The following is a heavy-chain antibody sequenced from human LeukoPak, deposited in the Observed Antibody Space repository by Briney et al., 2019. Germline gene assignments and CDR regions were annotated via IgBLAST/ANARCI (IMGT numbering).Heavy chain of an antibody. Sequence: ASVKVSCKASGYTFTGYYMHWVRQTPGQGLEWMGSINPNSGGTNYAQKFQGRVTMTRDTSISTAYMELSRLRSDDTAVYYCARAPVSFYSSSRLNWFDPWGHGTLVTVSS. CDR2: INPNSGGT. CDR1: GYTFTGYY. V-gene: IGHV1-2*02. CDR3: ARAPVSFYSSSRLNWFDP. J-gene: IGHJ5*02. D-gene: IGHD6-13*01.